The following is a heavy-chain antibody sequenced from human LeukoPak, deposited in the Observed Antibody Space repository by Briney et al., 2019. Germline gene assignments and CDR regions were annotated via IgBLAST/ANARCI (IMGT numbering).Heavy chain of an antibody. CDR3: ATSSGGYYYMDV. Sequence: ASVKVSCKASGYAFTGYYMHWVRQAPGQGLEWMGWINPNSGGTNYAQKFQGRVTMTRDTSISTAYMELSRLRSDDTAVYYCATSSGGYYYMDVWGQGTLVTVSS. CDR2: INPNSGGT. CDR1: GYAFTGYY. V-gene: IGHV1-2*02. J-gene: IGHJ6*03. D-gene: IGHD3-10*01.